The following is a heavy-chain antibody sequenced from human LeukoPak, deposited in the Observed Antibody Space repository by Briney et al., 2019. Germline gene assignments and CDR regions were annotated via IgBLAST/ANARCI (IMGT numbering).Heavy chain of an antibody. CDR2: IKQDGGEK. J-gene: IGHJ4*02. D-gene: IGHD4-17*01. V-gene: IGHV3-7*01. Sequence: GGSLRLSCVDSGITFSRYWMSWVRQAPGKGLEWVANIKQDGGEKYYLDSVKGRFTVSRDNAKNSLYLQMNSLRAEDTAVYYCARVGARQILEYWGQGTLVTVSS. CDR3: ARVGARQILEY. CDR1: GITFSRYW.